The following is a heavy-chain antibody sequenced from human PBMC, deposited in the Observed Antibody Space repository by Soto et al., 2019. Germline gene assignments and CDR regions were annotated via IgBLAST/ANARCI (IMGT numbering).Heavy chain of an antibody. J-gene: IGHJ4*02. CDR2: INHSGNT. Sequence: KSSETLSLTCGVYGGSFSGYFWTWVRQPPGKGPEWIGQINHSGNTNYNPSLKSRVTMSVDTSKNQFSLKLTSVTAADTAVYYCARAQLVDFTVLAVATYFDFWGQGALVTVSS. CDR3: ARAQLVDFTVLAVATYFDF. V-gene: IGHV4-34*01. CDR1: GGSFSGYF. D-gene: IGHD2-15*01.